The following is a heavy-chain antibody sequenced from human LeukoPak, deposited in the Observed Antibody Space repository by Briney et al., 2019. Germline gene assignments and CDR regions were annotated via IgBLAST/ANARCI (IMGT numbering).Heavy chain of an antibody. Sequence: ASVKVSCKASGYTFTSYGISWVRQAPGQGLEWMGWISGYNGNTNYAQKLQGRVTMTTDTSTSTAYMELRSLRSDDTAVYYCVRDPAYYYDSSGLHYFDNWGQGTLVTVSS. V-gene: IGHV1-18*01. J-gene: IGHJ4*02. CDR3: VRDPAYYYDSSGLHYFDN. CDR2: ISGYNGNT. D-gene: IGHD3-22*01. CDR1: GYTFTSYG.